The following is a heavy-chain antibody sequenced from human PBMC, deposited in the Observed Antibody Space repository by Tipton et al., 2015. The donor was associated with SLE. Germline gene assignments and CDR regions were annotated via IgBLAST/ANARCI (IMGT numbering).Heavy chain of an antibody. D-gene: IGHD6-13*01. CDR2: ISGSGGST. Sequence: SLRLSCAASGFTFSSYAMNWVRQAPGKGLEWVSAISGSGGSTYYADSVKGRFTISRDNAKNSLYLQMNSLRAEDTAVYYCARGGSSRLGYFDYWGQGPLVPVSP. CDR3: ARGGSSRLGYFDY. V-gene: IGHV3-23*01. CDR1: GFTFSSYA. J-gene: IGHJ4*02.